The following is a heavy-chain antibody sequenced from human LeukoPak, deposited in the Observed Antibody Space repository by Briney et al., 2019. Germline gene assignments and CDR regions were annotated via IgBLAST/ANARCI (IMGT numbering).Heavy chain of an antibody. CDR3: AKAWVDCYDSSGYYN. V-gene: IGHV3-23*01. CDR1: GFTFSSYA. Sequence: GGSLRLSCAASGFTFSSYAMSWVRQAPGKGLEWVSAISGSGGSTYYADSVKGRFTISRDNSKNTLYLQMNSLRAEDTAVYYCAKAWVDCYDSSGYYNWGQGTLVTVSS. D-gene: IGHD3-22*01. J-gene: IGHJ4*02. CDR2: ISGSGGST.